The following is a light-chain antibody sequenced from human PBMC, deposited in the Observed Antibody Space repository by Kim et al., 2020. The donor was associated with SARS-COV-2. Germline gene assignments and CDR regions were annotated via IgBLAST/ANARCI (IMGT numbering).Light chain of an antibody. CDR3: QQTSSAPRT. CDR2: TAS. V-gene: IGKV1-39*01. CDR1: QDISRY. J-gene: IGKJ1*01. Sequence: DIPMTQSPSSLSASVGDRVTITCRASQDISRYLNWYQQKPGKAPKLLIYTASSLQSGVPSRFTGSGSETDFTLTITSLQPEDFATYYRQQTSSAPRTFCQGTKVDIK.